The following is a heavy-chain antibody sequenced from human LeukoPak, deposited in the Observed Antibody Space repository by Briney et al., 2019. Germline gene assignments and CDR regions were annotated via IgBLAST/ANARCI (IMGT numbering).Heavy chain of an antibody. CDR1: GFTFSSYA. CDR3: ARMNYVSSGWGAPFDD. Sequence: GGSLRLSCAASGFTFSSYAMSWVRQAPGKGLEWVSYISSSSSTIYYTDSVKGRFTISRDNAKSSLYLQVNSLRAEDTAVYYCARMNYVSSGWGAPFDDWGQGTLVAVSS. J-gene: IGHJ4*02. CDR2: ISSSSSTI. V-gene: IGHV3-48*04. D-gene: IGHD1-7*01.